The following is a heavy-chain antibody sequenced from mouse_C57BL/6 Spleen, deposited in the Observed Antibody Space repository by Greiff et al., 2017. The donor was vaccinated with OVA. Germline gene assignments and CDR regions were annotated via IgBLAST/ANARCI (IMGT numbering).Heavy chain of an antibody. J-gene: IGHJ2*01. D-gene: IGHD2-12*01. CDR3: ARGIDSYSAFDY. CDR2: IYPGSGST. CDR1: GYTFTSYW. Sequence: QVQLQQPGAELVKPGASVKMSCKASGYTFTSYWITWVKQRPGQGLEWIGDIYPGSGSTNYNEKFKSKATLTVDTSSSTSYMQLSSLTSEDSAVYYCARGIDSYSAFDYWGKGTTLTVSS. V-gene: IGHV1-55*01.